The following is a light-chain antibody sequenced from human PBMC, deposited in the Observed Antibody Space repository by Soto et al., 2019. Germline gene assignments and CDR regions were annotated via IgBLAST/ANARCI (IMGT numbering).Light chain of an antibody. CDR3: QRHNSNPT. CDR2: GAS. CDR1: QGISDY. Sequence: DIQLAQSPSFLSASVGDRVTITCRASQGISDYLAWYQQKPGKAPKLLIYGASTLQSGVPSRFSGSGSGTEFTLTISSLQPEDFATYFCQRHNSNPTFGPGTKVDI. J-gene: IGKJ3*01. V-gene: IGKV1-9*01.